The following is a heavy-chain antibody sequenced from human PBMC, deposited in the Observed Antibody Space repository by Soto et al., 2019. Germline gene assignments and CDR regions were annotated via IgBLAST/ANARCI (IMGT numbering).Heavy chain of an antibody. CDR2: ISVSDAFI. CDR3: TRETVAGITGLDY. Sequence: GGSLRLSCAASGFNVGSFAVNWVRQAPGKGLEWVSGISVSDAFIYYADSVRGRFSISRDASENILYLQMNSLRVDDTALYYCTRETVAGITGLDYWGPGTLVTVSS. D-gene: IGHD1-20*01. J-gene: IGHJ4*02. V-gene: IGHV3-23*01. CDR1: GFNVGSFA.